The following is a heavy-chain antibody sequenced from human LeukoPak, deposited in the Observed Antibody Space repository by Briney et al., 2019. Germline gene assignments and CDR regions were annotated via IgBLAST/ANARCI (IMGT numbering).Heavy chain of an antibody. CDR3: ARANIVVVPAAPEFDY. V-gene: IGHV1-46*01. J-gene: IGHJ4*02. D-gene: IGHD2-2*01. CDR2: INPSGGST. Sequence: GASVKVSCKASGYTFTSYYMHWVRQAPGQGLEWMGIINPSGGSTSYAQKFQGRVTMTRDTSTSTVYMELSSLRSEDTAVYYCARANIVVVPAAPEFDYWGQGTLVTVSS. CDR1: GYTFTSYY.